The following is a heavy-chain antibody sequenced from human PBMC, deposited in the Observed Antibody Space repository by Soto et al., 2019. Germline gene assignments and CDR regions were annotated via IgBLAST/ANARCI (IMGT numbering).Heavy chain of an antibody. CDR3: ARDGGITIFGVVIPADAFDI. Sequence: ASVKVSCKASGYTFTSYGISWVRQAPGQGLEWMGWISAYNGNTDDAQKLQGRVTMTTDTSTSTAYMELRSLRSDDTAVYYFARDGGITIFGVVIPADAFDIWGQGTMVTVSS. V-gene: IGHV1-18*01. J-gene: IGHJ3*02. D-gene: IGHD3-3*01. CDR2: ISAYNGNT. CDR1: GYTFTSYG.